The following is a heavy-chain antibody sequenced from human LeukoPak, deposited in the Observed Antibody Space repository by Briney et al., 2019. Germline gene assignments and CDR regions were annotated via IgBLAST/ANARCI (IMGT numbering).Heavy chain of an antibody. V-gene: IGHV3-9*01. Sequence: GRSLRLSCAASGFTFDDYAMHWVRQAPGKGLEWVSGISWNSGSIGYADSVKGRFTISRDNAKNFLYLQMNSLRAEDTALYYCVKGYYYDSGNYFDYWGQGTLVTVSS. J-gene: IGHJ4*02. CDR1: GFTFDDYA. D-gene: IGHD3-10*01. CDR2: ISWNSGSI. CDR3: VKGYYYDSGNYFDY.